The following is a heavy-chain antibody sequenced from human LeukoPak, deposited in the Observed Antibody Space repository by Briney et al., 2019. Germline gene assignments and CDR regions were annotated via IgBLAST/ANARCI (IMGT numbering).Heavy chain of an antibody. V-gene: IGHV4-61*02. CDR1: GNSISSGDYY. CDR3: ARVGAVLEWLFHDY. Sequence: SQTLSFTCTVSGNSISSGDYYWSWIRQPAGKGLEWIGRIYTSGSTTYNPSLKSRVTISGDTSENQFSLKLSSVTAADTAVHYCARVGAVLEWLFHDYWGQGTLVTVSS. J-gene: IGHJ4*02. D-gene: IGHD3-3*01. CDR2: IYTSGST.